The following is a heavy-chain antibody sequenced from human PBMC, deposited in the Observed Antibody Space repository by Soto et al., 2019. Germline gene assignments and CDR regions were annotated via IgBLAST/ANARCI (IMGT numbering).Heavy chain of an antibody. CDR3: AREREYQLLYNWFDP. CDR2: INSDGSTT. D-gene: IGHD2-2*01. J-gene: IGHJ5*02. CDR1: GFTFSNYW. Sequence: GGSLSLSCAASGFTFSNYWMHWVRRAPGKGLVWVSRINSDGSTTSYADSVKGRFSISRDNAKNTLYLQMNSLRAEDTAVYYCAREREYQLLYNWFDPWGQGTLVTVSS. V-gene: IGHV3-74*01.